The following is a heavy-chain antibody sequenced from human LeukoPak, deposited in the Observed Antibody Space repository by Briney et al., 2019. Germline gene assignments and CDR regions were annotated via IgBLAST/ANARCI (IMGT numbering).Heavy chain of an antibody. V-gene: IGHV4-39*01. CDR2: IYYSGST. CDR1: GGSISSSSYY. Sequence: PSGTLSLTCTVSGGSISSSSYYWGWIRQPPGKGLEWIGSIYYSGSTYYNPSLKSRVTISVDTSKNQFSLKLSSVTAADTAVYYCARRPVVVPAAVSFDIWGQGTMVTVSS. J-gene: IGHJ3*02. D-gene: IGHD2-2*01. CDR3: ARRPVVVPAAVSFDI.